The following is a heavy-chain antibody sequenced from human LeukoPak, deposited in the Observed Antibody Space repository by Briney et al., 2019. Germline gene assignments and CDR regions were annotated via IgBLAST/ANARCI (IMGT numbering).Heavy chain of an antibody. CDR3: ARDPLYSSSWYNWFDP. D-gene: IGHD6-13*01. J-gene: IGHJ5*02. Sequence: GGSLTLSCSPSAFTFSPFYMSWLRPAPGKGLEWVIYISSSGSTIYYADSVKGRFTISRDNAKNSLYLQMNSLRAEDTAVYYCARDPLYSSSWYNWFDPWGQGTLVTVSS. CDR2: ISSSGSTI. V-gene: IGHV3-11*01. CDR1: AFTFSPFY.